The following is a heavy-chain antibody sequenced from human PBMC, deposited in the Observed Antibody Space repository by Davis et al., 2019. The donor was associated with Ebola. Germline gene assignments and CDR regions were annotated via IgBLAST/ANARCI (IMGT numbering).Heavy chain of an antibody. Sequence: MPSETLSLTCTVSGGSISSSSYYWGRIRQPPGKGLEWIGYIYYSGSTNYNPSLKSRVTISMDTSKNQLSLKLNSVTAADTALYYCARDGHNYSYFDFWGQGTLVTVSS. V-gene: IGHV4-61*01. CDR3: ARDGHNYSYFDF. CDR1: GGSISSSSYY. CDR2: IYYSGST. D-gene: IGHD5-24*01. J-gene: IGHJ4*02.